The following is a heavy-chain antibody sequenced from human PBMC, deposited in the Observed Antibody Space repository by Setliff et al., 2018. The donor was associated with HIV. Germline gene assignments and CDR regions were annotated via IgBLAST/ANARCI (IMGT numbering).Heavy chain of an antibody. Sequence: GSLRLSCAASGFTFMNYAMSWVRQAPGKGLAWVSTISGSGGNTYYADSVKGRFTISRDNSKNTLYLQMNSLRAEDTAIYYCAKRRVCNTSCYIVDYMDVWGKGTTVTVSS. J-gene: IGHJ6*03. CDR3: AKRRVCNTSCYIVDYMDV. CDR1: GFTFMNYA. CDR2: ISGSGGNT. V-gene: IGHV3-23*01. D-gene: IGHD2-21*01.